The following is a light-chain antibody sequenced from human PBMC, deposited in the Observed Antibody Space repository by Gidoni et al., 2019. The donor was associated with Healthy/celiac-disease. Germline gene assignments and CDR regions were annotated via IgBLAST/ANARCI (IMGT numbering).Light chain of an antibody. V-gene: IGLV2-11*01. CDR3: CSYAGSDVV. Sequence: SALTLPSPLSALPGPTVTISCTGTSSDVGGYNYVSWYQQHPVKAPILTIYDISKRPSGVPVRCSGSESGNTASLTMSEVQAEDEDDYYCCSYAGSDVVFGGGTKLTVL. CDR1: SSDVGGYNY. J-gene: IGLJ2*01. CDR2: DIS.